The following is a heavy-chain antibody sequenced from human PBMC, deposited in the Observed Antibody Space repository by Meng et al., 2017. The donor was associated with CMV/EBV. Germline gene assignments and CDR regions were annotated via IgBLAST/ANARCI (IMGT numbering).Heavy chain of an antibody. CDR2: IYSGGST. J-gene: IGHJ6*02. Sequence: GESLKISCAASGFTVSSNYMSWVRQAPGKGLEWVSVIYSGGSTYYADSVKGRFTISRDNSKNTLYLQMNSLRAEDTAVYYCATSGGYYYYGMDVWGQGTTVTVS. CDR1: GFTVSSNY. V-gene: IGHV3-53*01. D-gene: IGHD6-25*01. CDR3: ATSGGYYYYGMDV.